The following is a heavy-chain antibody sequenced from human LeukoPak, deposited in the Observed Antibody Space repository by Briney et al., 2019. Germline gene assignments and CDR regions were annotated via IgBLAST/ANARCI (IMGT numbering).Heavy chain of an antibody. CDR1: GFTFSSNE. Sequence: QAGGSLRLSCAASGFTFSSNEMNWVRQAPGKGLEWVSYINSGGTIIYYADSVKGRFTIPRDNAKNSLYLQMNSLRAEDTAIYYCARDWFADWGQGTLVIVSS. V-gene: IGHV3-48*03. CDR2: INSGGTII. CDR3: ARDWFAD. J-gene: IGHJ4*02.